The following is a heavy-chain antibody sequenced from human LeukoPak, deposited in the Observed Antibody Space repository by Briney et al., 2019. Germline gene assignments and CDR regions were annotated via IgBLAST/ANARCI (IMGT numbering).Heavy chain of an antibody. D-gene: IGHD2-2*01. V-gene: IGHV4-59*12. CDR2: IYYSGST. CDR1: GGSISSYY. Sequence: SETLSLTCTVSGGSISSYYWSWIRQPPGKGLEWIGYIYYSGSTNYNPSLKSRVTISVDTSKNQFSLKLSSVTAADTAVYYCARLVKGYCSSSSCHYYDYWGQGTLVTVSS. CDR3: ARLVKGYCSSSSCHYYDY. J-gene: IGHJ4*02.